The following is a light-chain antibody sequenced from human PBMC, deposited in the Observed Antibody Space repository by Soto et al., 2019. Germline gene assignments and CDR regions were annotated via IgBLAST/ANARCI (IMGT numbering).Light chain of an antibody. CDR3: QHCYNWPPA. CDR2: DAS. V-gene: IGKV3-11*01. Sequence: EIVLTQSPATLSLSPGERATLSCRASQSVSNYLGWYQQRPGQAPRLLIYDASERATGIPARFSGSGSGTDFTLTINSLEPEDFAVYYCQHCYNWPPAFGQGTRLEIK. CDR1: QSVSNY. J-gene: IGKJ5*01.